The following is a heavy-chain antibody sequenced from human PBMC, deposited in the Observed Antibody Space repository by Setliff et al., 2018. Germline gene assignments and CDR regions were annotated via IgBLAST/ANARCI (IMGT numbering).Heavy chain of an antibody. D-gene: IGHD3-3*01. CDR2: INPAGAKT. Sequence: GGSLRLSCAVSGLTFSSYAMNWVRQAPGKGLEWVSNINPAGAKTYYADSVKGRFTISRDNSKNTLYLQMNTLRTEDTAVYYCARDFRGGLLAATHNYNFWSGVKDVWGKGTTVTVS. CDR1: GLTFSSYA. V-gene: IGHV3-NL1*01. J-gene: IGHJ6*03. CDR3: ARDFRGGLLAATHNYNFWSGVKDV.